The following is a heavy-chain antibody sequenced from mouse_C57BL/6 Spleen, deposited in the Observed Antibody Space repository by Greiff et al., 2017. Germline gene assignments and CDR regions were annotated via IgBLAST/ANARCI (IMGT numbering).Heavy chain of an antibody. Sequence: VKLQESGPELVKPGASVKISCKASGYAFSSSWMNWVKQRPGKGLEWIGRIYPGDGDTNYNGKFKGKATLTADKSSSTAYMQLSSLTSEDSAVYFCASPSWFAYWGQGTLVTVSA. J-gene: IGHJ3*01. CDR2: IYPGDGDT. CDR1: GYAFSSSW. V-gene: IGHV1-82*01. CDR3: ASPSWFAY.